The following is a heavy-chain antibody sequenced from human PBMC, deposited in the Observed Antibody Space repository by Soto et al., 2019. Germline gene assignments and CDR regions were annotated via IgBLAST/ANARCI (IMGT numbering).Heavy chain of an antibody. CDR2: IKSKTDGGTT. Sequence: GGSLRLSCAASGFTYTNAWMSWVRQATGKGPEWVGRIKSKTDGGTTDYATPVKGRFTISRDDSKNTLYLQMNSLKTEDTAVYYCTTDFSSPGIAAAGRVDIWGQGTMVTV. CDR3: TTDFSSPGIAAAGRVDI. V-gene: IGHV3-15*01. J-gene: IGHJ3*02. D-gene: IGHD6-25*01. CDR1: GFTYTNAW.